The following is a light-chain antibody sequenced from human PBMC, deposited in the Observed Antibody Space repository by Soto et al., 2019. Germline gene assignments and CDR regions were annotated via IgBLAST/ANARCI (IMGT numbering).Light chain of an antibody. CDR2: EVS. J-gene: IGLJ2*01. V-gene: IGLV2-14*01. CDR1: SSDIGDYDY. CDR3: SSYTSTNTYAV. Sequence: QSVLTQPASVSGSPGQSITISCTGTSSDIGDYDYVSWYQHHPGKAPKLMIYEVSNRPSGISNCFSGSKSGNTASLTISGLQAEDEADYYCSSYTSTNTYAVFGGGTKVTVL.